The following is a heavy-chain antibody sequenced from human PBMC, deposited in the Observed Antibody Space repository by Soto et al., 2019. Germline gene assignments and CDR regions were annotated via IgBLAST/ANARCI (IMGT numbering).Heavy chain of an antibody. J-gene: IGHJ6*03. CDR1: GGSISSYY. V-gene: IGHV4-59*01. D-gene: IGHD4-4*01. Sequence: SETLSLTCTVSGGSISSYYWSWIRQPPGKGLEWIGYIYYSGSTNYNPSLKSRVTISVDTSKNQFSLKLSSVTAADTAVYYCARAVTHDYYYYYYMDVWGKGTTVTVSS. CDR2: IYYSGST. CDR3: ARAVTHDYYYYYYMDV.